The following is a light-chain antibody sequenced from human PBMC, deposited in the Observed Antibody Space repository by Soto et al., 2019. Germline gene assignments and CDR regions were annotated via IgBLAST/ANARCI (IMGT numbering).Light chain of an antibody. V-gene: IGKV1-33*01. J-gene: IGKJ4*01. Sequence: DIQMTQSPSSLSASVGDRVTITCQASQDISNYLNWYQKKPGKAPTLLIYDASNLEKGVPSRFSGSGSGTDFTFTISSLQPEDIATYYCQQYDNLPTLTFGGGTKVEIK. CDR2: DAS. CDR1: QDISNY. CDR3: QQYDNLPTLT.